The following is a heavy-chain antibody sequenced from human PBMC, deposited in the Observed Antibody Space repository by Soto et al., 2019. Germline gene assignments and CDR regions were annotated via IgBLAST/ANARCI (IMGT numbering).Heavy chain of an antibody. V-gene: IGHV1-69*01. CDR1: GGTFSSYA. CDR3: ARGHCGGDCYSEYYFDY. CDR2: IIPIFGTA. D-gene: IGHD2-21*02. Sequence: QLQLVQSGAEVKKPGSSVKVSCKASGGTFSSYAISWVRQAPGQGLEWMGGIIPIFGTANYAQKFQGRVTITAAESTSTAYRELSSLRSEDTAVYYCARGHCGGDCYSEYYFDYWGQGTLVTVSS. J-gene: IGHJ4*02.